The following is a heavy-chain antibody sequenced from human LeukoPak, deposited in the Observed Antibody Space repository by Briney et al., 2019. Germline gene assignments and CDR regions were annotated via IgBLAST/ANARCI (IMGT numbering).Heavy chain of an antibody. Sequence: GASVTVSCKASGYTFTSYAMHWVRQAPGQRLEWMGWINAGNGNTKYSQKFQGRVTITRDTSASTAYMELSSLRSEDTAVYYCARVVAAAGTLYYYYGMDVWGQGTTVTVSS. CDR3: ARVVAAAGTLYYYYGMDV. V-gene: IGHV1-3*01. CDR1: GYTFTSYA. J-gene: IGHJ6*02. D-gene: IGHD6-13*01. CDR2: INAGNGNT.